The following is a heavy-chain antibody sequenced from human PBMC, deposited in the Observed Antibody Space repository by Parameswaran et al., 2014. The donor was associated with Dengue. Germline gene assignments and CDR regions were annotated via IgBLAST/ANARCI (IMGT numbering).Heavy chain of an antibody. D-gene: IGHD6-19*01. V-gene: IGHV1-69*02. Sequence: SWVRQAPGQGLEWMGRIIPILGIANYAQKFQGRVTITADKSTSTAYMELSSLRSEDTAVYYCARSSSGWLSSYYGMDVWGQGTTVTVSS. CDR2: IIPILGIA. CDR3: ARSSSGWLSSYYGMDV. J-gene: IGHJ6*02.